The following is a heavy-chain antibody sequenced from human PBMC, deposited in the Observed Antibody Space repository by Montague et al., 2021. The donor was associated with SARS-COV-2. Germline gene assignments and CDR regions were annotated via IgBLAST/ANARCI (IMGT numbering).Heavy chain of an antibody. V-gene: IGHV5-10-1*01. CDR3: ATPDY. J-gene: IGHJ4*02. CDR1: GYRFTTYW. CDR2: IDPSDSNA. Sequence: SGAEVKKPGESLRISCKGSGYRFTTYWINWVRQMPGKGLEWMGKIDPSDSNAYYSPSFQGHVTISVDKSISTAYLQWSSLKASDTAMFYSATPDYWGQGTLVTVSS.